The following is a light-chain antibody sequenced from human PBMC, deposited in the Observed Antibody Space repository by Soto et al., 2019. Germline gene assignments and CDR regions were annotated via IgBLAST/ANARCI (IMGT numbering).Light chain of an antibody. Sequence: DIQMTQSPSTLSASVGDRVTITCRASQSISNWLAWYQQKPGKAPKLLIYKASTLKSGVPSRFSGSGSGTDFTFTISSLQPEDIATYYCQQYDNLPSLTFGGGTKVDIK. J-gene: IGKJ4*01. CDR2: KAS. CDR3: QQYDNLPSLT. V-gene: IGKV1-5*03. CDR1: QSISNW.